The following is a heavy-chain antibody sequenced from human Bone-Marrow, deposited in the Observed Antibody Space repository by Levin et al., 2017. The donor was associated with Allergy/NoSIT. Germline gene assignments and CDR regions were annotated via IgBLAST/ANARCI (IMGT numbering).Heavy chain of an antibody. D-gene: IGHD3-9*01. V-gene: IGHV3-7*03. J-gene: IGHJ6*03. Sequence: GGSLRLSCAASGFTFSSYWMSWVRQAPGKGLEWVANIKQDGSEKYYVDSVKGRFTISRDNAKNSLYLQMNSLRAEDTAVYYCARGRTYYDILTGLSTYYYYMDVWGKGTTVTVSS. CDR2: IKQDGSEK. CDR1: GFTFSSYW. CDR3: ARGRTYYDILTGLSTYYYYMDV.